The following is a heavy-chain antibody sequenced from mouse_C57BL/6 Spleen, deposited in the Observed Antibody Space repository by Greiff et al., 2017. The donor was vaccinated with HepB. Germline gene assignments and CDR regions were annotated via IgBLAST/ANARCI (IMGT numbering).Heavy chain of an antibody. D-gene: IGHD1-1*02. CDR2: IYPGDGDT. Sequence: VQLQQSGPELVKPGASVKISCKASGYAFSSSWMNWVKQRPGKGLEWIGRIYPGDGDTNYNGKFKGKATLTADKSSSTAYMQLSSLSSEDSAVYFCARRGLSDFDYWGQGTTLTVSS. V-gene: IGHV1-82*01. CDR3: ARRGLSDFDY. CDR1: GYAFSSSW. J-gene: IGHJ2*01.